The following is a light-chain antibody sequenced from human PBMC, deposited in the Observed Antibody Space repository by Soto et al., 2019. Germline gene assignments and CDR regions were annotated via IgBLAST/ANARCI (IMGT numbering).Light chain of an antibody. CDR1: QSVSSN. Sequence: MTQSPSTLSDSVGDTVTITCMACQSVSSNLAWYQQKPGQAPKLLIYGASTRATGIPARFSGSGSGTEFTLTISSLQSEDFAVYYCHQYDSLPLTFGGGTKVDIK. CDR3: HQYDSLPLT. J-gene: IGKJ4*01. CDR2: GAS. V-gene: IGKV3-15*01.